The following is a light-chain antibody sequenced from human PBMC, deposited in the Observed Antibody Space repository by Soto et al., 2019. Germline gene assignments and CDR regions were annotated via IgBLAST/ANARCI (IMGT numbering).Light chain of an antibody. CDR2: DAS. Sequence: DIQMTQSPPTLSASVGDRVTITCRASQSVSTWLAWYQQKPGKAPKLLIYDASSLQSGVPSRFSGSGSGTEFTLTISSLQPDDSATYYCQQYNSYSPLTFGGGTKVEIK. J-gene: IGKJ4*01. CDR3: QQYNSYSPLT. V-gene: IGKV1-5*01. CDR1: QSVSTW.